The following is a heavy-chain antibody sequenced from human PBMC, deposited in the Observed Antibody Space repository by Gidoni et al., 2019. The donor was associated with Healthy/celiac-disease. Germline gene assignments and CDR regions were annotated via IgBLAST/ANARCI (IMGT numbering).Heavy chain of an antibody. V-gene: IGHV4-34*01. CDR1: GGSFSGYY. D-gene: IGHD3-22*01. CDR2: INHSGST. Sequence: QVPLQQWGAGLLKPSETLSLTCAVYGGSFSGYYWSWIRQPPGKGLEWIGEINHSGSTNYNPSLKSRVTISVDTSKNQFSLKLSSVTAADTAVYYCARGHYYDSSGHHPLFDYWGQGTLVTVSS. J-gene: IGHJ4*02. CDR3: ARGHYYDSSGHHPLFDY.